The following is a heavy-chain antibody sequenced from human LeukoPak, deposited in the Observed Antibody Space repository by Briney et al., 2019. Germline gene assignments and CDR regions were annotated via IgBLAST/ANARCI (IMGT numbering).Heavy chain of an antibody. CDR2: ISAYNGNT. V-gene: IGHV1-18*01. Sequence: GASVKVSCKASGYTFTSYGISRVRQAPGRGLEWMGWISAYNGNTNYAQKLQGRVTMTTDTSTSTAYMELRSLRSDDTAVYYCARVACSSTSCYRGEYGMDVWGQGTTVTVSS. D-gene: IGHD2-2*01. J-gene: IGHJ6*02. CDR3: ARVACSSTSCYRGEYGMDV. CDR1: GYTFTSYG.